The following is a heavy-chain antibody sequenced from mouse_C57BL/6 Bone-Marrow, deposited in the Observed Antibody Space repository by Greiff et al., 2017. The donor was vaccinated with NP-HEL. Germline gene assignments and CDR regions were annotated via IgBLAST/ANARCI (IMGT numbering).Heavy chain of an antibody. V-gene: IGHV5-6*01. CDR2: ISSGGSYT. D-gene: IGHD2-4*01. CDR1: GFTFSSYG. CDR3: ASMITRRFAY. J-gene: IGHJ3*01. Sequence: EVQLQESGGDLVKPGGSLKLSCAASGFTFSSYGMSWVRQTPDKRLEWVATISSGGSYTYYPDSVKGRFTISRDNAKNTLYLQMSSLKSEDTAMYYCASMITRRFAYWGQGTLVTVSA.